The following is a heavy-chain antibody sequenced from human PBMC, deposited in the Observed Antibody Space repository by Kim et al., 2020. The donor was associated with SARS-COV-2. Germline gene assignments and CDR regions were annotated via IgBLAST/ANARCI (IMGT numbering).Heavy chain of an antibody. V-gene: IGHV3-74*01. Sequence: ADTVKGQFTISTDTAKHTLSLQMNSLRAEDTAVYYCVREGYSSSWFWGFDYWGQGTLVTVSS. CDR3: VREGYSSSWFWGFDY. D-gene: IGHD6-13*01. J-gene: IGHJ4*02.